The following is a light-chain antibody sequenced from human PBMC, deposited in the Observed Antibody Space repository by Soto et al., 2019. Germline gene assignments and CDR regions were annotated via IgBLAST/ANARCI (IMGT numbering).Light chain of an antibody. CDR1: SSDVGDYNY. V-gene: IGLV2-11*01. Sequence: QSVLTQPRSVSGSPGQSVTISCTGTSSDVGDYNYVSWYQQHPGKAPKLIIYDVSKRPSGVPDRFSGSKSCNTASLTISGLQAEDEADYYCFSYAGRFVVFGGGTKLTVL. J-gene: IGLJ2*01. CDR2: DVS. CDR3: FSYAGRFVV.